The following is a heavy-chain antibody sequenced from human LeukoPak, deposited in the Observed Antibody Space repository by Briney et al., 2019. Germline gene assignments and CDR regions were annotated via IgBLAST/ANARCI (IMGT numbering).Heavy chain of an antibody. J-gene: IGHJ1*01. D-gene: IGHD3-10*01. CDR1: GGSISSYY. Sequence: SETLSLTCTVSGGSISSYYWSWIRQTPGKGLEWIGYIYYSGSTNYNPSLKSRVTISVDTSKNQFSLKLSSVTAADTAVYYCARRERQRLLWFGELLKGYFQHWGQGTLVTVSS. CDR2: IYYSGST. V-gene: IGHV4-59*12. CDR3: ARRERQRLLWFGELLKGYFQH.